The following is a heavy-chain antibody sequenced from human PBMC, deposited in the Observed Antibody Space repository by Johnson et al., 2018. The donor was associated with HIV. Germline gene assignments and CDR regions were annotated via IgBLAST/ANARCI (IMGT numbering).Heavy chain of an antibody. D-gene: IGHD2-15*01. CDR2: ISYDGSNK. CDR1: GFTFSSYA. J-gene: IGHJ3*02. CDR3: AKVGGGGFDI. V-gene: IGHV3-30-3*02. Sequence: QVQLVESGGGVVQPGRSLRLSCAASGFTFSSYAMHWVRQAPGKGLEWVAVISYDGSNKYYADSVKGRFTISRDNSKNTLYLQMNSLRAEDTAVYYCAKVGGGGFDIWGQGTMVTVCS.